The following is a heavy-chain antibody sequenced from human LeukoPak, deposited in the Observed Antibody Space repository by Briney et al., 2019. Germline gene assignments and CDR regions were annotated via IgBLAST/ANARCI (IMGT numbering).Heavy chain of an antibody. D-gene: IGHD5-18*01. J-gene: IGHJ4*02. CDR3: AKDGRGYSYGGYFDY. CDR2: ISYDGSNK. CDR1: GFTFSSYG. V-gene: IGHV3-30*18. Sequence: PGRSLRLSCAASGFTFSSYGMHWVRQAPGKGLEWVAAISYDGSNKYYADSVKGRFTISRDNSKNTLYLQMNSLRAEDTAVYCCAKDGRGYSYGGYFDYWGQGTLVTVSS.